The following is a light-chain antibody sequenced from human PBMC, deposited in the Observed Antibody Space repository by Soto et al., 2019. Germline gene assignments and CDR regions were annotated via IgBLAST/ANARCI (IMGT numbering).Light chain of an antibody. V-gene: IGLV4-69*01. CDR2: LNSDGSH. J-gene: IGLJ2*01. CDR1: SGHSSYA. CDR3: QTWGTGIRV. Sequence: QLVLTQSPSASASLGDSVKLTCTLSSGHSSYAIEWHQQQPEKGPRYLMKLNSDGSHSKGDWIPDRFSGSSAGAERYLTISSLQSEDDADYYCQTWGTGIRVFGGGTKLTVL.